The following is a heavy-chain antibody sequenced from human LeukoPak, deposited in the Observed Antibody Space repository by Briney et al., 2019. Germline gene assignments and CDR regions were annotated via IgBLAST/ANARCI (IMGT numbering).Heavy chain of an antibody. CDR3: ARRYSSKSYYSDY. CDR2: INHSGST. J-gene: IGHJ4*02. Sequence: SETLSLTCAVYGGSFSGYYWSWIRQPPGKGLEWIGEINHSGSTNYNPSLKSRVTISVDTSKNQFSLKLSSVTAADTAVYYCARRYSSKSYYSDYWGQGTLVTVSS. V-gene: IGHV4-34*01. D-gene: IGHD6-13*01. CDR1: GGSFSGYY.